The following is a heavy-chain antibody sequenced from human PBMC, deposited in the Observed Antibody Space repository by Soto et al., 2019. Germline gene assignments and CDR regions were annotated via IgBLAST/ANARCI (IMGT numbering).Heavy chain of an antibody. CDR2: ISYDGINE. Sequence: QVQLVESGGSVVQPGRSLRLSCEASGFTFTSYAMHWVRQAPGKGLDLVAVISYDGINEYYADSVKGRFTISRDNSKNTLFLQMSSLRVEDTAVYYCARDRLRLGELSLIGYFDYWGQGTLVTVSS. V-gene: IGHV3-30*15. D-gene: IGHD3-16*02. CDR3: ARDRLRLGELSLIGYFDY. J-gene: IGHJ4*02. CDR1: GFTFTSYA.